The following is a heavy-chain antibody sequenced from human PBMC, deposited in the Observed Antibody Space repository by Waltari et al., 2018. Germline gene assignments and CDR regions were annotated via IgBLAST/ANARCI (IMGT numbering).Heavy chain of an antibody. J-gene: IGHJ5*02. CDR2: VRPDTGVT. D-gene: IGHD2-8*01. Sequence: QVHLVQSGAEVKKPGASVKVSCKTSGDTFTGQFLHWVRQAPGQGLEWRGYVRPDTGVTKSAQKFQDRITITRDTSSNTAYMELRSLRSDDTAVFYCASPFCPNGVCYSNWFGPWGQGTLVTVSS. CDR1: GDTFTGQF. V-gene: IGHV1-2*02. CDR3: ASPFCPNGVCYSNWFGP.